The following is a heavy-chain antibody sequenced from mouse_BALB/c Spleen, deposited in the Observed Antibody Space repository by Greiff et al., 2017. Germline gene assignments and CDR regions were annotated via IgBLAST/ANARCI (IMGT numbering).Heavy chain of an antibody. CDR1: GFSLTNYG. Sequence: QVQLKESGPGLVAPSQSLSITCTVSGFSLTNYGIHWVRQPPGKGLEWLGVIWAGGSTNYNSALMSRLSISKDNSKSQVFLKMNSLQTDDTAMYYGARGVHYYGYFDYWGQGTTLTVSS. CDR3: ARGVHYYGYFDY. J-gene: IGHJ2*01. CDR2: IWAGGST. V-gene: IGHV2-9*02. D-gene: IGHD1-2*01.